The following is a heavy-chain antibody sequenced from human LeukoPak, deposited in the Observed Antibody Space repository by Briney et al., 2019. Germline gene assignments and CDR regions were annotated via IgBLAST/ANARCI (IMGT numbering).Heavy chain of an antibody. CDR1: GFTFTDVY. J-gene: IGHJ4*02. CDR2: ISPNSADI. V-gene: IGHV3-11*05. Sequence: GGSLRLSCAASGFTFTDVYMSWLRQSPGKGLEWLAYISPNSADISYADSVKGRFTISRDNAKNSLYLQMNSLRAEDTALYYCARESGSYFKDYWGQGTLVTVSS. CDR3: ARESGSYFKDY. D-gene: IGHD1-26*01.